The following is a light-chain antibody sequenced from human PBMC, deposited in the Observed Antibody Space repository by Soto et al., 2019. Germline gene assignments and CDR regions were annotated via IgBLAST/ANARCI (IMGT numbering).Light chain of an antibody. Sequence: AIRMTQSPSSLSASTGDRVTITCRASQGISSYLAWYQQKPGKAPKLLIYAASTLQSGVPSRFSGSGSGTDFTLTISCLQSEDFATYYCQQYESFSATFGPGTKVDIK. CDR3: QQYESFSAT. CDR2: AAS. J-gene: IGKJ1*01. CDR1: QGISSY. V-gene: IGKV1-8*01.